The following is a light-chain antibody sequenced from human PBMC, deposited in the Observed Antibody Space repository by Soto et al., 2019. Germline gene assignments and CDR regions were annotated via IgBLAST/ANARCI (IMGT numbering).Light chain of an antibody. J-gene: IGKJ4*02. CDR3: QQSSIWAQT. Sequence: EIVLTQSPSTLSLSPGERATLSCRASQSVSSYLAWYQQTPGQAPRLLIYDASNRATGIPARLSGSGSGIDFTLTLSSLEPEDFAIYYCQQSSIWAQTFGVGAKADI. CDR2: DAS. V-gene: IGKV3-11*01. CDR1: QSVSSY.